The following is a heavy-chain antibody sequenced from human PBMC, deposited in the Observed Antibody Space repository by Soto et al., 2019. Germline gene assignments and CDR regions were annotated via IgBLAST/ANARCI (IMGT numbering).Heavy chain of an antibody. CDR2: IIPMFGTT. D-gene: IGHD6-13*01. Sequence: QVQLVQSGAEVKTPGSSVKVSCEASGGTFNSYSINWVRQAPGQGLEWMGRIIPMFGTTDYAQRFQGRVTFTADESTNTASMEVTNLTSEDTAVYYCARAAVLTFTRFYDVDVWDQRTTVTVSS. CDR1: GGTFNSYS. CDR3: ARAAVLTFTRFYDVDV. V-gene: IGHV1-69*18. J-gene: IGHJ6*02.